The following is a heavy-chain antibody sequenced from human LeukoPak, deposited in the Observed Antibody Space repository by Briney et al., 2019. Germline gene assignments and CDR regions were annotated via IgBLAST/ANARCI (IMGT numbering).Heavy chain of an antibody. CDR1: GYTLTELS. CDR3: ATDYYDSSGYNNASDI. Sequence: GASVKVSCKVSGYTLTELSMHWVRQAPGKGLEWMGGFDPEDGETIYAQKFQGRVTMTEDTSTDTAYMELSSLRSEDTAVYYCATDYYDSSGYNNASDIWGQGTMVTVSS. D-gene: IGHD3-22*01. J-gene: IGHJ3*02. CDR2: FDPEDGET. V-gene: IGHV1-24*01.